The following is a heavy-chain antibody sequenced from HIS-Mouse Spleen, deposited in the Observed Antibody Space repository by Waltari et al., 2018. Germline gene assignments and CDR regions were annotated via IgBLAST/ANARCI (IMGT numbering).Heavy chain of an antibody. J-gene: IGHJ3*02. CDR3: ARDSPTQLGGAAFDI. V-gene: IGHV1-2*02. CDR2: ISPDRGGT. CDR1: GYTFTGYY. Sequence: QVQLVQSGAEVKKPGASVKVSCKASGYTFTGYYMHWVRQAPGQGREWMGWISPDRGGTTDAKKFQGRVTMPRDTSISTAYMELSMLRSDDTAVYYCARDSPTQLGGAAFDIWGQGTMVTVSS. D-gene: IGHD3-10*01.